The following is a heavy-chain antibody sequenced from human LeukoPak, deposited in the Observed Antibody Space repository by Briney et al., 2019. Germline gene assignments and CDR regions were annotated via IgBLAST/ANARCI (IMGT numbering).Heavy chain of an antibody. V-gene: IGHV3-7*01. D-gene: IGHD3-22*01. CDR1: GFTFSSVW. CDR3: ARDPPPNDSSGYLDY. Sequence: GGFLRLSCAASGFTFSSVWMTWVRQAPGKGLEWVANIKPDGSDKFYVDSVKGRFTISRDNAENSLYLQMDSLTAEDTAVYYCARDPPPNDSSGYLDYWGQGTLVTVSS. CDR2: IKPDGSDK. J-gene: IGHJ4*02.